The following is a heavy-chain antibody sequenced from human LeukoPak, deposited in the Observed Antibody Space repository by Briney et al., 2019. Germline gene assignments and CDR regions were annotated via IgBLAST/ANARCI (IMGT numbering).Heavy chain of an antibody. Sequence: GGSLRLFCAASGFTFSSYGMHWVRQAPGKGLEWVAFIRYDGSNKYYADSVKGRFTISRDNSKNTLYLQMNSLRAEDTALYYCAKDGGPMITFGGVYFDYWGQGTLVTVSS. D-gene: IGHD3-16*01. V-gene: IGHV3-30*02. CDR2: IRYDGSNK. J-gene: IGHJ4*02. CDR3: AKDGGPMITFGGVYFDY. CDR1: GFTFSSYG.